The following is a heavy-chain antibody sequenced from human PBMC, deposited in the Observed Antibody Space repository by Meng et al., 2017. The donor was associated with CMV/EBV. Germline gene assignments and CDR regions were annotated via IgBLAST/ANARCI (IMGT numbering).Heavy chain of an antibody. J-gene: IGHJ6*02. Sequence: ESLKISCAASGFTVSSNYMSWVRQAPGKGLEWVSVIYSGGSTYYADSVKGRFTISRDNSKNTLYLQMNSLRAEDTAVYYCARLPEYGGYYDILTGYSRTTYGMDVWGQGTTVTVSS. CDR2: IYSGGST. CDR3: ARLPEYGGYYDILTGYSRTTYGMDV. CDR1: GFTVSSNY. V-gene: IGHV3-53*01. D-gene: IGHD3-9*01.